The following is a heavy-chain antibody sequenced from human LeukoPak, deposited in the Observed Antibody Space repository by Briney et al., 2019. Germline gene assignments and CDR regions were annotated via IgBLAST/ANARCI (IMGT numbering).Heavy chain of an antibody. CDR2: IYYSGST. Sequence: PSETLSLTRTVSGGSISSYYWNRMRQPPGKGLEWMGYIYYSGSTNYNPSLESLVTISVDSSKNQFYLKLSSVTAADTAVYYCAGRLWRRDGYNLSAFDIWGQGTMVTVSS. D-gene: IGHD5-24*01. CDR3: AGRLWRRDGYNLSAFDI. V-gene: IGHV4-59*01. CDR1: GGSISSYY. J-gene: IGHJ3*02.